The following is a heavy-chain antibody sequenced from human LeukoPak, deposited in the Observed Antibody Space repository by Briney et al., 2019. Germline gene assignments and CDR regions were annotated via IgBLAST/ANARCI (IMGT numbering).Heavy chain of an antibody. CDR3: ALTEFLEGDGSNYTSHWPDN. Sequence: GGSLRLSCAASGLTFSNYWMNWVRQGPGKGLEWVANINQDGSQKYYVDSVKGRFTISRDNAKKSLYLQMNSLRAEDTAVYYCALTEFLEGDGSNYTSHWPDNWGQGTLVTVSS. CDR2: INQDGSQK. D-gene: IGHD5-24*01. J-gene: IGHJ4*02. V-gene: IGHV3-7*01. CDR1: GLTFSNYW.